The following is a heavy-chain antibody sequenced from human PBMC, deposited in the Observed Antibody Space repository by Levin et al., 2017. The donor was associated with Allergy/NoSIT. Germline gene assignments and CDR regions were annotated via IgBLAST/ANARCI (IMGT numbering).Heavy chain of an antibody. V-gene: IGHV4-59*08. CDR2: IHYTGYT. CDR1: GGSISSYY. CDR3: ARSAHVTVIPAAIFAFDP. Sequence: PSETLSLTCTVYGGSISSYYWSWIRQSPGKRPEWIGYIHYTGYTNYSPSLKSRVTISLDTSKNQFSLKLTSVTAADTAVYSCARSAHVTVIPAAIFAFDPWGQGILVTVSS. J-gene: IGHJ5*02. D-gene: IGHD2-2*01.